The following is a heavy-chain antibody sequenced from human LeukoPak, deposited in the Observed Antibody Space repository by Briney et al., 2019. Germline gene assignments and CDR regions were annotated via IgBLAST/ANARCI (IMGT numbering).Heavy chain of an antibody. V-gene: IGHV4-59*12. D-gene: IGHD4-17*01. CDR2: IYYSGST. CDR1: GGSISSYY. Sequence: SETLSLTCTVSGGSISSYYWSWIRQPPGKGLEWIGYIYYSGSTNYNPSLKSRVTMSVDTSKNQFSLKLSSVTAADTAVYYCARDFVDGDYEGFDYWGQGTLVTVSS. CDR3: ARDFVDGDYEGFDY. J-gene: IGHJ4*02.